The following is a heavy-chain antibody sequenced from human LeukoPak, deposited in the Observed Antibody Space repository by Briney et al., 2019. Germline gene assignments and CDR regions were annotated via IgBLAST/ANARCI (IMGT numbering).Heavy chain of an antibody. D-gene: IGHD6-13*01. CDR1: GGSISSYY. CDR2: IYTSESP. Sequence: SETLSLTCTVSGGSISSYYWSWIRQPAGKGLEWIGRIYTSESPTYNPSLKSRVTMSLDTSKNQFSLKLSSVTAADTAVYYCARVSSSWYQDWYFDLWGRGTLVTVSS. V-gene: IGHV4-4*07. J-gene: IGHJ2*01. CDR3: ARVSSSWYQDWYFDL.